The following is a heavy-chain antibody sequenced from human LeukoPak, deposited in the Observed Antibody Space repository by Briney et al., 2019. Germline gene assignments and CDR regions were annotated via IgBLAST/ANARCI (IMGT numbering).Heavy chain of an antibody. V-gene: IGHV3-21*01. CDR2: ISSSSSYI. J-gene: IGHJ3*02. CDR1: GFTFSERY. CDR3: ARDPSITIFGVVIPPYDAFDI. Sequence: GGSLRLSCAASGFTFSERYMSWIRQAPGKGLEWVSSISSSSSYIYYADSVKGRFTISRDNAKNSLYLQMNSLRAEDTAVYYCARDPSITIFGVVIPPYDAFDIWGQGTMVTVSS. D-gene: IGHD3-3*01.